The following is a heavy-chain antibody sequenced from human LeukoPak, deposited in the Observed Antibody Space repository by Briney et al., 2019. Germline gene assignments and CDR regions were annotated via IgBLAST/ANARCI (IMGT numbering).Heavy chain of an antibody. CDR3: AKDSEKYYYDSSGYYSWYFQH. Sequence: GGSLRLSCAVSGFNVTITHMTWVRQAPGQGLEWVSSIYSAGGTDYAESVKGRFTISRDNSKNTLYLQMNSLRAEDTAVYYCAKDSEKYYYDSSGYYSWYFQHWGQGTLVTVSS. J-gene: IGHJ1*01. D-gene: IGHD3-22*01. V-gene: IGHV3-53*05. CDR2: IYSAGGT. CDR1: GFNVTITH.